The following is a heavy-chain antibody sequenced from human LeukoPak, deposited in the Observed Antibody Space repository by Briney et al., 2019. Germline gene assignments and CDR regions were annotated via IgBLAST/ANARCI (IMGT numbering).Heavy chain of an antibody. CDR1: GFTFSSYG. J-gene: IGHJ4*02. D-gene: IGHD3-22*01. CDR2: ISSSTTAI. V-gene: IGHV3-21*05. CDR3: ARTETLYFDSAYYSVDY. Sequence: GGSLRLSCAASGFTFSSYGMSWVRQAPGKGLEWVSYISSSTTAIYYADSVKGRFTIARDNAENSLYLQMNSLRAEDTAVYYCARTETLYFDSAYYSVDYWGRGTLVMVSA.